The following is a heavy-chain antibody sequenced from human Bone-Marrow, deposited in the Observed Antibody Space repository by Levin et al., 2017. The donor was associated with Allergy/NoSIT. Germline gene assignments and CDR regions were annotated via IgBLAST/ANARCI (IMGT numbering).Heavy chain of an antibody. CDR2: ISGDGRSK. D-gene: IGHD1-26*01. CDR1: RFTFSSYG. CDR3: AKGSRGATDYHYGMDV. V-gene: IGHV3-30*18. Sequence: QPGGSLRLSCTASRFTFSSYGMHWVRQAPGKGLEWVAVISGDGRSKYYGVSMKGRFTISRDNSKNTLYLQVNSPTTEDTAVYYCAKGSRGATDYHYGMDVWGHGTTIIVSS. J-gene: IGHJ6*02.